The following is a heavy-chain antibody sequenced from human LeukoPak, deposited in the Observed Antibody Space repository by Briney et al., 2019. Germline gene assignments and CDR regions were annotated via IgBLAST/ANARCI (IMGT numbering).Heavy chain of an antibody. V-gene: IGHV3-66*01. CDR3: VREFYGP. CDR1: GFSVNNNY. J-gene: IGHJ5*02. Sequence: PGGSLRLSCTASGFSVNNNYISWVRQAPGRGLEWVSVIYSGDTTFYADSVKDRFTISRDNSENTVYLQMNNLRGEDTAMYYCVREFYGPWGQGTLVTVSS. D-gene: IGHD4-17*01. CDR2: IYSGDTT.